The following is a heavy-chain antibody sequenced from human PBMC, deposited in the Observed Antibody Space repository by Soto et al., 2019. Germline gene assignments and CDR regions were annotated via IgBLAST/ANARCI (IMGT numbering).Heavy chain of an antibody. CDR3: ARAMNIVATSNAFDI. Sequence: LSLTCTVSGGSISSGGYYWSWIRQHPGKGLEWIGYIYYSGSTYYNPSLKSRVTISVDTSKNQFSLKLSSVTAADTAVYYCARAMNIVATSNAFDIWGQGTMVTVSS. V-gene: IGHV4-31*03. CDR2: IYYSGST. D-gene: IGHD5-12*01. J-gene: IGHJ3*02. CDR1: GGSISSGGYY.